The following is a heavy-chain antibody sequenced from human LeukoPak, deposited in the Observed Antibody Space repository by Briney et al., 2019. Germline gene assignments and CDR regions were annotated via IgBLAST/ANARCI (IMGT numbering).Heavy chain of an antibody. CDR1: GYSISSGYY. CDR3: ARVRGGYCSGGSCYKGYDRYYYYMDV. V-gene: IGHV4-38-2*02. CDR2: IYHSGST. J-gene: IGHJ6*03. D-gene: IGHD2-15*01. Sequence: SETLSLTCTVSGYSISSGYYWGWLRQPPGKGLEWIGSIYHSGSTYYNPSLKSRVTISVDTSKNQFSLKLSSVTAADTAVYYCARVRGGYCSGGSCYKGYDRYYYYMDVWGKGTTVTVSS.